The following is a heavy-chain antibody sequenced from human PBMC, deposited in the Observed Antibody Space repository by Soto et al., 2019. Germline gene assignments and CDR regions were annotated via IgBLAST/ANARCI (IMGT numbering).Heavy chain of an antibody. Sequence: SETLSLTCTVSGGSISSGGYYWSWIRQHPGKGLEWIGYIYYSGSTYYNPSLKSRVTISVDKSKNQFSLKLSSVTAADTAVYYCARVRDTIFGVVTYYFDYWGQGTLVTVSS. V-gene: IGHV4-31*03. D-gene: IGHD3-3*01. J-gene: IGHJ4*02. CDR3: ARVRDTIFGVVTYYFDY. CDR2: IYYSGST. CDR1: GGSISSGGYY.